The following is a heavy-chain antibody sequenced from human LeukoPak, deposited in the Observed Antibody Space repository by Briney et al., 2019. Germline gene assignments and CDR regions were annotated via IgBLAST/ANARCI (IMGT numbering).Heavy chain of an antibody. J-gene: IGHJ5*02. CDR3: AKDGEGVVPAAIGWFDP. V-gene: IGHV3-9*01. CDR1: GFTFSRYW. D-gene: IGHD2-2*01. CDR2: ISWNSGSI. Sequence: PGGSLRLSCAASGFTFSRYWMHWVRQAPGKGLEWVSGISWNSGSIGYADSVKGRFTISRDNAKNSLYLQMNSLRAEDTALYYCAKDGEGVVPAAIGWFDPWGQGTLVTVSS.